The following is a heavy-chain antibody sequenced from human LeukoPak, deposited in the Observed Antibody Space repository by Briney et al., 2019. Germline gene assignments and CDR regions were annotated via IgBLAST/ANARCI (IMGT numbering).Heavy chain of an antibody. Sequence: PSETLSLTCTVSGGSISSYYWSWIRQPPGKGLEWIGYIYYGGSTNYTPSLKGRFTISVDTSKNQFSLQLSSVTAADTAVYYCARLIWGICTENMRRGAFDIWGQGTMVTVSS. J-gene: IGHJ3*02. D-gene: IGHD7-27*01. V-gene: IGHV4-59*12. CDR2: IYYGGST. CDR3: ARLIWGICTENMRRGAFDI. CDR1: GGSISSYY.